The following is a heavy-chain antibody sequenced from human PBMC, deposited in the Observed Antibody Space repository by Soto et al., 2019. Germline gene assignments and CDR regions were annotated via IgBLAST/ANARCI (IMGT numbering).Heavy chain of an antibody. J-gene: IGHJ6*02. Sequence: PSETLSLTCTVSGDSVSSGSYYWTWIRQPPGKGLEWVGYIFYTGRTNYNPSLKSRVTISLDTSKNQFSLKLTSVTAADTAVYYCARALDSKLRFSPPWGQETTLTVSS. V-gene: IGHV4-61*01. CDR1: GDSVSSGSYY. CDR3: ARALDSKLRFSPP. CDR2: IFYTGRT. D-gene: IGHD3-3*01.